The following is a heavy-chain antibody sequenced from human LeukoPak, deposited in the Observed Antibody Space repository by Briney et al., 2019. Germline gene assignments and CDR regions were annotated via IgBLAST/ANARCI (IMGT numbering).Heavy chain of an antibody. J-gene: IGHJ6*03. D-gene: IGHD2-2*01. CDR1: GGTFSSYA. CDR3: ASVGRYKDYCSSTSCPLPGYYYYYMDV. CDR2: IIPIFGTA. V-gene: IGHV1-69*13. Sequence: SVKVSCKASGGTFSSYAISWVRQAPGQGLEWMGGIIPIFGTANYAQKFQGRVTITADESTSTAYMELSSLRSEDTAVYYCASVGRYKDYCSSTSCPLPGYYYYYMDVWGKGTTVTVSS.